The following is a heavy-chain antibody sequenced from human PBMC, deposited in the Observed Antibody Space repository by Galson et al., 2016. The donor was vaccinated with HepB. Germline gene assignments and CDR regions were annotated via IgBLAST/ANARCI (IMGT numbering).Heavy chain of an antibody. D-gene: IGHD3-22*01. V-gene: IGHV1-18*01. J-gene: IGHJ1*01. Sequence: SVKVSCKASDYTFTNYGISRVRQAPGQGLEWMGWISAYNGNTNYAQKVQGRVSMTTETSTNTAYMGLRSLRSDDTAVYYCARDPEGREYDSSGYSYFQHWGQGTLVTVSS. CDR1: DYTFTNYG. CDR2: ISAYNGNT. CDR3: ARDPEGREYDSSGYSYFQH.